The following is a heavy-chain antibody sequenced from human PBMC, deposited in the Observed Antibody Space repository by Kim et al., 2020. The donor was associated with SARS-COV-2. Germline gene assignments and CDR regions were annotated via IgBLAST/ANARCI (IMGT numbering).Heavy chain of an antibody. CDR1: GFTFSTYV. V-gene: IGHV3-23*01. Sequence: GGSLRLSCAASGFTFSTYVMSWVRQAPGKGLEWVSAISNSGGTTFYADSVKGRFIISRDNSNNTLYLQMNSLRAEDTAVYYCSPRWLDYWGQGTLVTVSS. D-gene: IGHD2-15*01. CDR3: SPRWLDY. J-gene: IGHJ4*02. CDR2: ISNSGGTT.